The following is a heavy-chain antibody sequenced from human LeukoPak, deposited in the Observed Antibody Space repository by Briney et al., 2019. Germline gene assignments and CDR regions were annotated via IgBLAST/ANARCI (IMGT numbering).Heavy chain of an antibody. D-gene: IGHD6-13*01. CDR3: ARGQRLVLGAFDI. CDR1: GFAVSSNF. V-gene: IGHV3-53*01. Sequence: TGGSLRLSCAASGFAVSSNFMSWVRQAPGKGLEWVSIIYSGGSTYYADSVKGRFTISRDNSKNTLYLQMNSLRAEDTAVYYCARGQRLVLGAFDIWGQGTMVTVSS. J-gene: IGHJ3*02. CDR2: IYSGGST.